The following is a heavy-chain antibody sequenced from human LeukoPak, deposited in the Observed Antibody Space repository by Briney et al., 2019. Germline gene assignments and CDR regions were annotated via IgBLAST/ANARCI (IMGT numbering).Heavy chain of an antibody. CDR1: GFTFSSYV. V-gene: IGHV3-23*01. J-gene: IGHJ4*02. CDR2: ISGSGGST. Sequence: PGGSRRLSCAASGFTFSSYVMSWVRQAPGKGLEWVSAISGSGGSTNYADSVKGRFTISRDNSKNTLYLQMNSLRAEDTAVYYCARDPDPRYCSSTSCYLGWVYFDYWGQGTLVTVSS. D-gene: IGHD2-2*01. CDR3: ARDPDPRYCSSTSCYLGWVYFDY.